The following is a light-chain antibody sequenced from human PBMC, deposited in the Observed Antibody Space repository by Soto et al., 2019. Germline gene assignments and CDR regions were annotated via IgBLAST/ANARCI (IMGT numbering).Light chain of an antibody. J-gene: IGLJ2*01. CDR1: KLEPKY. V-gene: IGLV3-1*01. Sequence: SYELTQSPAVSVSPGQTASITCSGDKLEPKYVYWYQQKPGQSPLLVIYQDNKRPSGIPERFSGSNSGNTATLTISGTQALDEADYYCQTWDSSTFVVFGGGTKLTVL. CDR3: QTWDSSTFVV. CDR2: QDN.